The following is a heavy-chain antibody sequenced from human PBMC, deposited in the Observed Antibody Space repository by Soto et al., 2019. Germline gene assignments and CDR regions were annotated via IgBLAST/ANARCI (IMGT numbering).Heavy chain of an antibody. CDR1: GDYIHVGGYY. CDR3: GRDLTSNANCIDP. V-gene: IGHV4-30-4*01. D-gene: IGHD2-2*01. CDR2: IYYTGET. Sequence: PSETLSLTCSVSGDYIHVGGYYWTWIRQRPGKGLEWMGYIYYTGETYYNPSLESRLTMSVDRSKNQFSLRLTSVTAADTAVYFCGRDLTSNANCIDPWGQGTLVTVS. J-gene: IGHJ5*02.